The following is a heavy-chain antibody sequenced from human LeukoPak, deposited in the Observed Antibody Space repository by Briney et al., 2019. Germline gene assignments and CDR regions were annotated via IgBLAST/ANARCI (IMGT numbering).Heavy chain of an antibody. Sequence: KTSETLSLTCTVSGGSISSGDYYWSWIRQPPGKGLEWIGYIYYSGSTYYNPSLKSRVTISVDTSKNQFSLKLSSVTAADTAVYYCARGTYYYDSSGYYYYYYGMDVWGQGTRSPSP. V-gene: IGHV4-30-4*01. CDR1: GGSISSGDYY. CDR2: IYYSGST. D-gene: IGHD3-22*01. CDR3: ARGTYYYDSSGYYYYYYGMDV. J-gene: IGHJ6*02.